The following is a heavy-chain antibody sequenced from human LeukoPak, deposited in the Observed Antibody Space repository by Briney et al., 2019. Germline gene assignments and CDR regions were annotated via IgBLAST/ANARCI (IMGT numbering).Heavy chain of an antibody. CDR1: GFTFSSYG. CDR2: ISYEGSNK. J-gene: IGHJ4*02. V-gene: IGHV3-30*18. Sequence: GGSLRLSCAASGFTFSSYGMHWVRQAPGKGLEWVAVISYEGSNKHYADSVKGRFTISRDNSKNTLYLQMNSLRAEDTAVYYCAKDPSRGYYYDSSGYPFDYWGQGTLVTVSS. D-gene: IGHD3-22*01. CDR3: AKDPSRGYYYDSSGYPFDY.